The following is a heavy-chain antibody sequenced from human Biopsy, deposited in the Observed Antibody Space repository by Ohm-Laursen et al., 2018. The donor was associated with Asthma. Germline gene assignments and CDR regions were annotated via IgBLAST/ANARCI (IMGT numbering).Heavy chain of an antibody. V-gene: IGHV4-59*01. CDR1: GDSISSYH. CDR2: VFYGGAT. J-gene: IGHJ1*01. Sequence: SETLSLNCTVSGDSISSYHWSCIRQPPGKGLEWIGHVFYGGATNYNPSLKSRVTISVDTSKNQFFLRLSSVTAADTAVSYSARGVVYGGDSYAEYFQHWGQGTLVTVSS. D-gene: IGHD4-23*01. CDR3: ARGVVYGGDSYAEYFQH.